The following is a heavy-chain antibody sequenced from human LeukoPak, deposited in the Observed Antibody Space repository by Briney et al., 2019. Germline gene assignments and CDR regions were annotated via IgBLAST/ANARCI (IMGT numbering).Heavy chain of an antibody. V-gene: IGHV3-7*01. CDR3: ARDWVAGVPFDAFDI. D-gene: IGHD3-10*01. CDR1: GFTLGSYW. J-gene: IGHJ3*02. CDR2: IKEDGSEK. Sequence: QPGGSLRLSCAASGFTLGSYWMSWVRQAPGKGLEWVANIKEDGSEKYYVDSVEGRFTISRDNAKNSLYLHMNSLTAEDTAMYYCARDWVAGVPFDAFDIWGQGTMVSVSS.